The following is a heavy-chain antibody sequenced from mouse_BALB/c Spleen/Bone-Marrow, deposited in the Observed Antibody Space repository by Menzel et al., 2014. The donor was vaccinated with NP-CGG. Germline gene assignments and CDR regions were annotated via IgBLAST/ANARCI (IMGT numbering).Heavy chain of an antibody. J-gene: IGHJ4*01. Sequence: EVQGVESGGGLVKPGGSLKLSCAASGFAFSSYDMSWVRQTPEKRLEWVATISSGGSYTYYPDSVKGRFTISRDNVRDTLYLQMSSLRSEDTALYYCARVLRVYAMDYWGQGTSVTVSS. D-gene: IGHD2-4*01. V-gene: IGHV5-9*02. CDR1: GFAFSSYD. CDR2: ISSGGSYT. CDR3: ARVLRVYAMDY.